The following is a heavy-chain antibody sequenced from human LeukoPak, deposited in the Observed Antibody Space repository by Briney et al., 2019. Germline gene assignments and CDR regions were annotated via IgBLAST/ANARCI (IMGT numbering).Heavy chain of an antibody. D-gene: IGHD3-10*01. V-gene: IGHV3-21*01. Sequence: GGSLILSCAASGFTFSSYSMNWGRQAPGKGLELVSSISSSSSYIYYAASVKSRFTISRDNAKNSLYQQMNSLRAEDTAVYYCARDHPSDFGYFDYWGQGTLVTASS. CDR2: ISSSSSYI. J-gene: IGHJ4*02. CDR3: ARDHPSDFGYFDY. CDR1: GFTFSSYS.